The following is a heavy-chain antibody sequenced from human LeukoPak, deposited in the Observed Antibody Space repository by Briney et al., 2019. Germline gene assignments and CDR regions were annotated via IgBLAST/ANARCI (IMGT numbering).Heavy chain of an antibody. V-gene: IGHV3-23*01. CDR2: ISGSGGNT. Sequence: GGSLRLSCAVSGFTFTNYAMTWVRQAPGKGLEWVSAISGSGGNTYYADSVKGRFTISRDNSKNTLFLQMNSLRAEDTAVYYCAKDRLSGSYSYYFDYWGQGTLVTVSS. J-gene: IGHJ4*02. CDR1: GFTFTNYA. D-gene: IGHD1-26*01. CDR3: AKDRLSGSYSYYFDY.